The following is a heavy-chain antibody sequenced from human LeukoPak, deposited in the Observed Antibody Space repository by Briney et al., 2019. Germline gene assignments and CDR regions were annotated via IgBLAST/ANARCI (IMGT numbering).Heavy chain of an antibody. Sequence: GGSLRLSCEASGFTFSNFAMAWVRQAPGKGLEWVSAIVDSGGGGDTVYADSVKGRFTISRDDSKNTLYLQMNNLRAEDTAVYYRAKESSKRFFDLDFWGQGTLVTVSS. CDR1: GFTFSNFA. V-gene: IGHV3-23*01. D-gene: IGHD3-3*01. J-gene: IGHJ4*02. CDR2: IVDSGGGGDT. CDR3: AKESSKRFFDLDF.